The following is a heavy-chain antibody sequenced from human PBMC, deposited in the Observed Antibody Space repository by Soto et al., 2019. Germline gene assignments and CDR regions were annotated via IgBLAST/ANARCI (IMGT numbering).Heavy chain of an antibody. CDR2: ISGTGGST. J-gene: IGHJ4*02. Sequence: GGSLRLSCAASGFTFSSYAMSWVRQAPGKGLEWVSAISGTGGSTYSPASVKGRSTISRDNSTNTLYLPMNTLSAEHTAGYSCAKVRRPPTYNWGKGRLVPVSS. CDR3: AKVRRPPTYN. V-gene: IGHV3-23*01. CDR1: GFTFSSYA.